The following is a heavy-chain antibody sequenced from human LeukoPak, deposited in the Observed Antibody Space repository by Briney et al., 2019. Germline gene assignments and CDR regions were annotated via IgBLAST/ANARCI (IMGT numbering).Heavy chain of an antibody. J-gene: IGHJ2*01. Sequence: GRSLRLSCAASGFTFSSYGMHWVRQAPGKGLEWVAVIWYDGSNKYYADSVKGRFTISRDNSKNTLYLQMNSLRAEDTAVYYCARGGDILTGHSGADWYFDLWGRGTLVTVSS. D-gene: IGHD3-9*01. CDR3: ARGGDILTGHSGADWYFDL. CDR2: IWYDGSNK. CDR1: GFTFSSYG. V-gene: IGHV3-33*01.